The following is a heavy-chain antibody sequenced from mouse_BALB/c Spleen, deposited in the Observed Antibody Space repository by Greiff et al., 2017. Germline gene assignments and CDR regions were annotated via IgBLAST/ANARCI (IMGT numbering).Heavy chain of an antibody. Sequence: EVQVVESGGGLVKPGGSLKLSCAASGFTFSGYYMYWVRQTPEKRLEWVATISDGGSYTYYPDSVKGRFTISRDNAKNNLYLQMSSLKTEDTAMYYCARGYYDYDGRGFDDWGQGTTLTVSS. CDR1: GFTFSGYY. D-gene: IGHD2-4*01. CDR3: ARGYYDYDGRGFDD. V-gene: IGHV5-4*02. J-gene: IGHJ2*01. CDR2: ISDGGSYT.